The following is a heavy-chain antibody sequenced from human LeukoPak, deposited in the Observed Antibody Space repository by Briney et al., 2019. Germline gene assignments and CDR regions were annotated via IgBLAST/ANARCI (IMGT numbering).Heavy chain of an antibody. CDR1: GGTFSSYA. Sequence: SVKVSCEASGGTFSSYAISWVRQAPGQGLEWMGGIIPIFGTANYAQKFQGRVTITADKSTSTAYMELSSLRSEDTAVYYCARGGITMVRGVIITPYDNWFDPWGQGTLVTVSS. CDR3: ARGGITMVRGVIITPYDNWFDP. J-gene: IGHJ5*02. D-gene: IGHD3-10*01. V-gene: IGHV1-69*06. CDR2: IIPIFGTA.